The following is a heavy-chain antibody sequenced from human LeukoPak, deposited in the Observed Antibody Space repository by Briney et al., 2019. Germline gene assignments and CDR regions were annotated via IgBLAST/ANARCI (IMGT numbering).Heavy chain of an antibody. Sequence: SETLSLTCTVSGGSISSRPYYWGWIRQPPGKGLEWLGSFDYSGSTYYKPSLKSRVTISVDTSKNQFSLKLSPVTAADTAVYYCARLVVSSWYHEVLLGRDYWGQGTLVTVSS. CDR1: GGSISSRPYY. CDR3: ARLVVSSWYHEVLLGRDY. D-gene: IGHD6-13*01. V-gene: IGHV4-39*01. J-gene: IGHJ4*02. CDR2: FDYSGST.